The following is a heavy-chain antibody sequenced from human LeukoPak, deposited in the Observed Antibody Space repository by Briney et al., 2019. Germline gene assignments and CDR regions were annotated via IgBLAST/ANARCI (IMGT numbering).Heavy chain of an antibody. D-gene: IGHD6-19*01. J-gene: IGHJ4*02. V-gene: IGHV4-59*01. Sequence: KTSETLSLTCTVSGGSISSYFWSWIRQPPGKGPKWIGYIYYSGSTNYNPSLKSRATISVDTSKNQFSLKLSSVTAADTAVYYCARVVSSGIEYYFDYWGQGTLVTVSS. CDR3: ARVVSSGIEYYFDY. CDR2: IYYSGST. CDR1: GGSISSYF.